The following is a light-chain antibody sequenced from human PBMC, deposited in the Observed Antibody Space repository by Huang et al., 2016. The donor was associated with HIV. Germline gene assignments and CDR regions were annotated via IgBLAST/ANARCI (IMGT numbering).Light chain of an antibody. CDR1: QSVSTN. J-gene: IGKJ2*01. CDR2: GAF. V-gene: IGKV3-15*01. CDR3: QQYNKWPPGYT. Sequence: EIVMTQSPGTLSVSPGERATLSCRASQSVSTNLAWYQQKPGQAPRLLSDGAFTRASGITDRFSGSGSGKEFTLTISSLQSEDFAVYYCQQYNKWPPGYTCGQGTKVEIK.